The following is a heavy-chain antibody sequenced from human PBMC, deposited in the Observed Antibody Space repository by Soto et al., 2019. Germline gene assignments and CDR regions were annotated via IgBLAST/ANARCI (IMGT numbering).Heavy chain of an antibody. D-gene: IGHD1-7*01. CDR2: ISGSGGST. CDR3: AKDKTETTHRRGWFDP. V-gene: IGHV3-23*01. Sequence: PGGSLRLSCAASGFTFSSYAMHWVRQAPGKELEWVSAISGSGGSTYYADSVKGRFTISRDNSKNTLYLQMTSLRAEDTALYYCAKDKTETTHRRGWFDPWGQGTLVTVSS. J-gene: IGHJ5*02. CDR1: GFTFSSYA.